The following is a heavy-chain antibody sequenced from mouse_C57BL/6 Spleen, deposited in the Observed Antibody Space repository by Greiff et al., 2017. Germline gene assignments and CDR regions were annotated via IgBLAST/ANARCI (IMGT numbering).Heavy chain of an antibody. CDR3: ARHDSSGDDAMDY. J-gene: IGHJ4*01. D-gene: IGHD3-2*02. CDR2: ISSGGSYT. V-gene: IGHV5-6*01. Sequence: EVQLVESGGDLVKPGGSLKLSCAASGFTFSSYGMSWVRQTPDKRLEWVATISSGGSYTYYPDSVKGRFTISRDNAKNTLYLQRSSLKSEDTAMYYCARHDSSGDDAMDYWGKGTSVTVSS. CDR1: GFTFSSYG.